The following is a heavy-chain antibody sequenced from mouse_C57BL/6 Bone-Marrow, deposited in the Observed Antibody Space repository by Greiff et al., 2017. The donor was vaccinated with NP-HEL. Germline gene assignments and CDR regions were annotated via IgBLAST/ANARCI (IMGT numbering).Heavy chain of an antibody. D-gene: IGHD2-3*01. J-gene: IGHJ3*01. CDR2: IHPNSGST. CDR3: AEGGYYPFAY. V-gene: IGHV1-64*01. CDR1: GYTFTSYW. Sequence: QVQLKQPGAELVKPGASVKLSCKASGYTFTSYWMHWVKQRPGQGLEWIGMIHPNSGSTNYNEKFKSKATLTVDKSSSTAYMQLSSLTSEDSAVYYCAEGGYYPFAYWGQGTLVTVSA.